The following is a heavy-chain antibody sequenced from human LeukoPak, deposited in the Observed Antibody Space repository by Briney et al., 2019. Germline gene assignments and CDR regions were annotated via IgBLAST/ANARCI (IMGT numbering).Heavy chain of an antibody. CDR2: ISYDGSNK. Sequence: GGSLRLSCAASGFTFSSYAMHWVRQAPGKGLEWVAVISYDGSNKYYADSVKGRFTISRDNSKNTLYLQMNSLRAEDTAVYYCARGDGYGLLYWFDPWGQGTLVTVST. D-gene: IGHD5-24*01. CDR1: GFTFSSYA. V-gene: IGHV3-30-3*01. CDR3: ARGDGYGLLYWFDP. J-gene: IGHJ5*02.